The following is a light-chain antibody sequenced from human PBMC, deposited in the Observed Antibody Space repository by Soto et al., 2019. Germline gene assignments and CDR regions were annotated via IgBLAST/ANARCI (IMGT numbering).Light chain of an antibody. CDR2: SDN. J-gene: IGLJ1*01. CDR1: SSNIGRDT. CDR3: ATWDDSLNGYV. Sequence: QSVLTQTPSASGTPGQRVTISCSGSSSNIGRDTVNWYQQLPGTAPKLLIYSDNQRPSGVPDRFSGSKSGTSASLAISGLQSEDEADYYCATWDDSLNGYVFGPGTKLTVL. V-gene: IGLV1-44*01.